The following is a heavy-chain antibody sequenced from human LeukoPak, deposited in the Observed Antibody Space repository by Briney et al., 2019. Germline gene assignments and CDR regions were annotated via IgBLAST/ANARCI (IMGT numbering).Heavy chain of an antibody. CDR3: AKRADSSAHSFDY. CDR2: IRGSDDST. J-gene: IGHJ4*02. V-gene: IGHV3-23*01. Sequence: PGGSLRLSCAASGFTFSSYAMTWVRQAPGKGLEWVSTIRGSDDSTYYADSVKGRFTISRDNSKNTLYLQMNSLRAEDTAIYYCAKRADSSAHSFDYWGQGTLVTVSS. D-gene: IGHD3-22*01. CDR1: GFTFSSYA.